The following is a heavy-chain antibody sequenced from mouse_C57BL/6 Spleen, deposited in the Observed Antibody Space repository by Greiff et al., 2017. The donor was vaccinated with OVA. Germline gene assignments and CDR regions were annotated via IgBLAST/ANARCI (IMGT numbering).Heavy chain of an antibody. J-gene: IGHJ2*01. CDR1: GYTFTSYW. CDR3: ARRSPIYYGFYLDY. Sequence: VQLQQPGAELVMPGASVKLSCKASGYTFTSYWMHWVKQRPGQGLEWIGEIDPSDSYTNYNQKFKGKSTLTVDKSSSTAYMQLSSLTSEDSAVDYCARRSPIYYGFYLDYWGQGTTLTVSS. CDR2: IDPSDSYT. V-gene: IGHV1-69*01. D-gene: IGHD2-2*01.